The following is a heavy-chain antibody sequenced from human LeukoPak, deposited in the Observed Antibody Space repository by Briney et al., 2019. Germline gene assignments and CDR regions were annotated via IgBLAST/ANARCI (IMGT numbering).Heavy chain of an antibody. Sequence: ASVKVSCKASGYTFTSYGISWVRQAPGQGLEWMGWISAYNGNTNYAQKLQGRVTMTTDTSTSTAYMELRSLRSDDTAVYYCAKPQGATEWEVDEFDYWGQGTLVTVSS. CDR3: AKPQGATEWEVDEFDY. J-gene: IGHJ4*02. V-gene: IGHV1-18*01. CDR1: GYTFTSYG. CDR2: ISAYNGNT. D-gene: IGHD1-26*01.